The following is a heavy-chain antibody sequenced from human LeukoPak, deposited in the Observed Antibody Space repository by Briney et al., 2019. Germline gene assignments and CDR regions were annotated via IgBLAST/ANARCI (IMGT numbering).Heavy chain of an antibody. CDR3: ARVGPWVNPDYYYYYMDV. CDR2: ISSSGSTI. CDR1: GFTFSSYE. V-gene: IGHV3-48*03. D-gene: IGHD1-14*01. Sequence: PGGSLRLSCAASGFTFSSYEMNWVRQAPGKGLEWVSYISSSGSTIYYADSVKGRFTISRDNAKNSLYLQMSSLRVEDTALYYCARVGPWVNPDYYYYYMDVWGKGTTVTVSS. J-gene: IGHJ6*03.